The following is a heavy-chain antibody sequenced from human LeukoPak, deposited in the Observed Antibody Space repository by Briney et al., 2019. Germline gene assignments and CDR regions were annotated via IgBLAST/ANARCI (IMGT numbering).Heavy chain of an antibody. CDR2: IYYSGST. CDR3: ARTSYDFWSGYYNSYYYYYMDV. CDR1: GGSISSSSYY. D-gene: IGHD3-3*01. V-gene: IGHV4-39*01. Sequence: SETLSLTCTVSGGSISSSSYYWGWIRQPPGKGLEWIGSIYYSGSTYYNPSLKSRVTISVDTSKNQFSLKLSSVTAADTAVYYCARTSYDFWSGYYNSYYYYYMDVWGKGTTVTVSS. J-gene: IGHJ6*03.